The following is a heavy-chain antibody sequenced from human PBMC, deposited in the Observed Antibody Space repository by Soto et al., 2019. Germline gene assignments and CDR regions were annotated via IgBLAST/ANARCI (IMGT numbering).Heavy chain of an antibody. Sequence: EVQLVESGGGLVQPGRSLRLSCAASGFTFDDYAMHWVRQAPGKGLEWVSGISWNSGSIGYADSVKGRFTITRDNAKNSLYLQMNSLRGEDRALYYCAKDGGGGQRLVPSFGAFDIWGQGTMVTVSS. V-gene: IGHV3-9*01. D-gene: IGHD6-13*01. CDR1: GFTFDDYA. CDR3: AKDGGGGQRLVPSFGAFDI. CDR2: ISWNSGSI. J-gene: IGHJ3*02.